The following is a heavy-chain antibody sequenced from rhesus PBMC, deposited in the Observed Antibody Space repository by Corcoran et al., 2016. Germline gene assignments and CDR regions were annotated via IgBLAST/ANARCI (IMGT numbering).Heavy chain of an antibody. CDR2: ISRSGGAT. J-gene: IGHJ2*01. Sequence: QLQLQESGPGLVKPSETLSLTCAVSGGSISSNYWSWIRQPPGKGLEWFGRISRSGGATDYNPSLTSRVTISTDPSKNSFSLSLSSVTAADTAVYYCARVGYEDDYGYYVHYWYFDIWGPGTPITISS. CDR3: ARVGYEDDYGYYVHYWYFDI. D-gene: IGHD3-9*01. V-gene: IGHV4-173*01. CDR1: GGSISSNY.